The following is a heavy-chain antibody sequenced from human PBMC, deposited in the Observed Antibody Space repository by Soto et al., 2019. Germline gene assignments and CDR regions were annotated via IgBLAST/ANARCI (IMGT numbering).Heavy chain of an antibody. Sequence: SETLSLTCAVYGGSFSSYYWTWIRQPPGKGLEWIGEINHSGSTDYNPSLKSRVTLSVDTSKNQFSLKLSSVTAADTAVYYCASSTSMVRGVIIPYYGMDVWGQGTTVTVSS. CDR1: GGSFSSYY. V-gene: IGHV4-34*01. CDR2: INHSGST. D-gene: IGHD3-10*01. CDR3: ASSTSMVRGVIIPYYGMDV. J-gene: IGHJ6*02.